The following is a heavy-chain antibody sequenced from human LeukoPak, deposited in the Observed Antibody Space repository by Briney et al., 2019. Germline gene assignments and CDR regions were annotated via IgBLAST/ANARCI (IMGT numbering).Heavy chain of an antibody. D-gene: IGHD2-2*01. CDR2: SNPNSGGT. J-gene: IGHJ6*02. Sequence: GASVKVSFKASGYTFTGYYMHWVRQAPGQGLEWMGWSNPNSGGTNYAQKFQGRVTMTRDTSISTAYMELSRLRSDDTAVYYCARAEEGYCSSTSCYAYYYYGMDVWGQGTTVTVSS. V-gene: IGHV1-2*02. CDR3: ARAEEGYCSSTSCYAYYYYGMDV. CDR1: GYTFTGYY.